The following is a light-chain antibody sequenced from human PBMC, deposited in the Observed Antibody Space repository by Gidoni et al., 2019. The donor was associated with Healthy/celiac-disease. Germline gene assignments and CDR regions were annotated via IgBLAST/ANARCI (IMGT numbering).Light chain of an antibody. CDR2: AAS. CDR1: QGISNY. J-gene: IGKJ3*01. V-gene: IGKV1-27*01. CDR3: QKYNSAPSFT. Sequence: DIQMTQSPPSLSASVGDRVTITRRASQGISNYLPWYQQKPGKVPKLLIYAASALQSGVPSRFSGSGSGTDFTLTISSLQPEDVATYYCQKYNSAPSFTFGPGTKVDIK.